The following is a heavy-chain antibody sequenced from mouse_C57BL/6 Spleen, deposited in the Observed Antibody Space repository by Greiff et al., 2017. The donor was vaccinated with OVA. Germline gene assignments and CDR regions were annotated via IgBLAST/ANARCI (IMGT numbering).Heavy chain of an antibody. V-gene: IGHV1-64*01. D-gene: IGHD2-3*01. CDR2: IHPNSGST. CDR1: GYTFTSYW. Sequence: QVQLKESGAELVKPGASVKLSCKASGYTFTSYWMHWVKQRPGQGLEWIGMIHPNSGSTNYNEKFKSKATLTADKSSSTAYMQLSSLTSEDSAVYYCARSGWLLAWFAYWGQGTLVTVSA. CDR3: ARSGWLLAWFAY. J-gene: IGHJ3*01.